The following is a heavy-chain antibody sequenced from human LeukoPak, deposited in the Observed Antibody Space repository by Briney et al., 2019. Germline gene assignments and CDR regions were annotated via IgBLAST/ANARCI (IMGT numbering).Heavy chain of an antibody. CDR3: ARVDILTGYYPGTFDY. Sequence: SETLSLTCTVSGRSISSYYWSWIRPPAGKGLEWIGRIYTSGSTNYNPSLKSRVTMSVDASKNQFSLKLSSVTAADTAVYYCARVDILTGYYPGTFDYWGQGTLVTVSS. CDR2: IYTSGST. J-gene: IGHJ4*02. V-gene: IGHV4-4*07. CDR1: GRSISSYY. D-gene: IGHD3-9*01.